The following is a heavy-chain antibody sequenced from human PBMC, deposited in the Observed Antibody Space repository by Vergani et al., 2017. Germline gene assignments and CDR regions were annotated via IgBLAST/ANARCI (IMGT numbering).Heavy chain of an antibody. CDR2: IDHTGRP. Sequence: QVQLQQWGGGLLKPSETLSLTCVVNGGSFTSYHWTWIRQSPGEGLEWVGEIDHTGRPDYNLSIKSRITMSVDKSRNQFSLTPNSVTATDTAIYFCARVNTETNGHLYYYYYMDVWGQGTAVTVS. V-gene: IGHV4-34*01. CDR3: ARVNTETNGHLYYYYYMDV. CDR1: GGSFTSYH. J-gene: IGHJ6*03. D-gene: IGHD4-11*01.